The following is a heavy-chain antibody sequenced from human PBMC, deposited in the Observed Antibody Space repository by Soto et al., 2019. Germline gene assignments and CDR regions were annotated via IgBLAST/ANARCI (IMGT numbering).Heavy chain of an antibody. CDR1: GSTFSGYA. J-gene: IGHJ4*02. CDR3: ATHSLGTSSPPYFDN. Sequence: QVQLVQSGAEVKKPGSSVKVSCQASGSTFSGYALTWVRQAPGQGLEWMGEFVPLFGSTNYAQKFAGRITIIADESTSTGYMELSTLRSEDTAVYYCATHSLGTSSPPYFDNWGQGTLVTVSS. V-gene: IGHV1-69*01. D-gene: IGHD2-15*01. CDR2: FVPLFGST.